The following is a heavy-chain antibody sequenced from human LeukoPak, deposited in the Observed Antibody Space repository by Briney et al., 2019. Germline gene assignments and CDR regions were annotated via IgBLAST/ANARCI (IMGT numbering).Heavy chain of an antibody. J-gene: IGHJ4*02. CDR1: GFTFSSYA. V-gene: IGHV3-30-3*01. D-gene: IGHD3-22*01. CDR3: ATYGYSVDY. CDR2: ISYDGSNK. Sequence: GGSLRLSCAASGFTFSSYAMHWVRQAPGKGLEWVAVISYDGSNKYYADSVKGRFTISRDNSKNTLHLQMNSLRAEDTAVYYCATYGYSVDYWGQGTLVTVSS.